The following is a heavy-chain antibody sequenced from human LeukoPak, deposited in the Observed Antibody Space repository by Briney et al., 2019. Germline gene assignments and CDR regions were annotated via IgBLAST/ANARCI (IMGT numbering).Heavy chain of an antibody. Sequence: PGGSLRLSCAASGFTFSSYWMHWVRQAPGKGLVWVSRINSDGSGTTYADSVKGRFTISRDNSKNTLYLQMNSLSAEDTAVYYCAKHGTDYDFWSGQYYFDYWGQGTLVTVSS. D-gene: IGHD3-3*01. V-gene: IGHV3-74*01. CDR2: INSDGSGT. CDR1: GFTFSSYW. J-gene: IGHJ4*02. CDR3: AKHGTDYDFWSGQYYFDY.